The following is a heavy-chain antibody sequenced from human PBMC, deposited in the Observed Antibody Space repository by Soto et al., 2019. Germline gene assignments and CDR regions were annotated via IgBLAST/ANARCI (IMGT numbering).Heavy chain of an antibody. D-gene: IGHD6-19*01. J-gene: IGHJ4*02. CDR2: FDPEDGET. CDR3: ATPPVHLYSSGLFDY. Sequence: GASVKVSCKVSGYTLTELSMHWVLQAPGKGLEWMGGFDPEDGETIYAQKFQGRVTMTEDTSTDTAYMELSSLRSEDTAVYYCATPPVHLYSSGLFDYWGQGTLVTVSS. CDR1: GYTLTELS. V-gene: IGHV1-24*01.